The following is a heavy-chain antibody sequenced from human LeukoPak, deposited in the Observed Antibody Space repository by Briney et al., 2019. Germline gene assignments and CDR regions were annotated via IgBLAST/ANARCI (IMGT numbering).Heavy chain of an antibody. V-gene: IGHV4-59*01. CDR2: IYSSGST. CDR1: RGSISSYY. Sequence: SETLSLTCTVSRGSISSYYWSWIRQPPGKGLEWIGYIYSSGSTNYNPSLKSRVIISLVTSESQFSLKLSSLTAADTAVYYCAGSFSARMFFDYWGQGSLVTVSS. J-gene: IGHJ4*02. CDR3: AGSFSARMFFDY. D-gene: IGHD2/OR15-2a*01.